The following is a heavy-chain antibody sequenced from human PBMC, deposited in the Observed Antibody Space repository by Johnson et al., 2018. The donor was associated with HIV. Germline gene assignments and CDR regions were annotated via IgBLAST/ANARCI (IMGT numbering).Heavy chain of an antibody. D-gene: IGHD1-26*01. Sequence: VQLVESGGGLVQPGRSLRLSCTASGFTFDDYGMSWVRQAPGKGLEWVSGINWNGGSTGYADSVKGRFTISRDNAKNSLYLQMNSLRAEDTALYYCVREGGGEWEPPDAFDIWGQGTMVTASS. CDR1: GFTFDDYG. V-gene: IGHV3-20*04. CDR3: VREGGGEWEPPDAFDI. CDR2: INWNGGST. J-gene: IGHJ3*02.